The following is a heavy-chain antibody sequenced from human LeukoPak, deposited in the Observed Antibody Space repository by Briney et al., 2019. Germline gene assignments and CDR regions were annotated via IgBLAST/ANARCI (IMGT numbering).Heavy chain of an antibody. CDR1: GFTFDDYA. CDR3: AKASSGWYYFDY. Sequence: GRSLRLSCAASGFTFDDYAMHWVRQAPGKGLEWVSGISWNSGSIGYADSVKGRFTTSRDNAKNSLYLQMNSLRAEDTALYYCAKASSGWYYFDYWGQGTLVTVSS. J-gene: IGHJ4*02. D-gene: IGHD6-19*01. CDR2: ISWNSGSI. V-gene: IGHV3-9*01.